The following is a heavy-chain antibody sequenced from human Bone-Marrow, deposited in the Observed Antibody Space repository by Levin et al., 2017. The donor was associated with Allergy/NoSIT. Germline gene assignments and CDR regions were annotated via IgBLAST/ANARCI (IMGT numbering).Heavy chain of an antibody. Sequence: GESLKISCAASGFTFSAFGMHWVRQAPGRGLEWVAVIWYDGSHKFYADSVKGRFTISRDNSQNTLYLQMNSLRVEDTAVYYCARDIGQPDSYDYYFYGMDVWGQGTTVTVSS. CDR1: GFTFSAFG. CDR3: ARDIGQPDSYDYYFYGMDV. CDR2: IWYDGSHK. D-gene: IGHD2-21*01. J-gene: IGHJ6*02. V-gene: IGHV3-33*01.